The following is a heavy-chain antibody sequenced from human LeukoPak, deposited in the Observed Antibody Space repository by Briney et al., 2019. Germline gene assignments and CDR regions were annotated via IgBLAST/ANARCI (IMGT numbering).Heavy chain of an antibody. Sequence: SETLSLTCTVSGGSLSSYYWSWIRQPPGKGLEWIGYIYYSGSTNYNPSLKSRVTISVDTSKNQFSLKLSSVTAADTAVYYCARGPGSSGYYYLFAFDIWGQGTMVTVSS. D-gene: IGHD3-22*01. CDR1: GGSLSSYY. CDR2: IYYSGST. CDR3: ARGPGSSGYYYLFAFDI. J-gene: IGHJ3*02. V-gene: IGHV4-59*01.